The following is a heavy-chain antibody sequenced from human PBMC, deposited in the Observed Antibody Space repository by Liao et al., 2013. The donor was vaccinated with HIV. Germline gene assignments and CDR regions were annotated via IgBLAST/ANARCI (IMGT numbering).Heavy chain of an antibody. J-gene: IGHJ3*02. CDR1: GGSIDSHY. Sequence: QVQLQESAPGLVMPSETLSLSCTVSGGSIDSHYWSWIRQPAGKGLEWIGRIYTSGSTNYNPSLKSRVTMSVDTSKTQFSLMLTSVTAADTALYYCARDRGDLDAFDIWGQGTMVTVSS. CDR2: IYTSGST. D-gene: IGHD3-10*01. V-gene: IGHV4-4*07. CDR3: ARDRGDLDAFDI.